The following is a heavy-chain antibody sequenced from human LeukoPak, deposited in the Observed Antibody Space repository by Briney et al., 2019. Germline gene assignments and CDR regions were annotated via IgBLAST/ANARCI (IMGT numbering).Heavy chain of an antibody. CDR1: GFTFSSYA. J-gene: IGHJ6*02. Sequence: GGSLRLSCSASGFTFSSYAMHWVRQAPGKGLEYVSAITSNGGSTYHADSVKGRFTISRDNSQNTVFLQMNSVRVEDTAVYYCARSYSNHLFGMDVWGQGTAVTVSS. V-gene: IGHV3-64*04. D-gene: IGHD4-11*01. CDR2: ITSNGGST. CDR3: ARSYSNHLFGMDV.